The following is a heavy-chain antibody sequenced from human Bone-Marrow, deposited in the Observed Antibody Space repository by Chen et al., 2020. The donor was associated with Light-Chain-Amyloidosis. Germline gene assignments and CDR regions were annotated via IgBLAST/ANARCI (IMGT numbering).Heavy chain of an antibody. CDR2: IKNDGSA. CDR1: GFTFRAYW. Sequence: EGHLVESGGGIIQPGGSLRLSCAPSGFTFRAYWMHWVRQAPGKGLEWVSRIKNDGSATYADYVKGRFTISRDDAKDTVYLQMNSLRAEDTAVYYCARVGGVTVAGAFDYWGLGTLVTVSS. CDR3: ARVGGVTVAGAFDY. J-gene: IGHJ4*02. D-gene: IGHD6-19*01. V-gene: IGHV3-74*03.